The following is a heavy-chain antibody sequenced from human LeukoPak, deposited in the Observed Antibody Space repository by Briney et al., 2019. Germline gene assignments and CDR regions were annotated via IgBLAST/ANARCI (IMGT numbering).Heavy chain of an antibody. V-gene: IGHV3-23*01. J-gene: IGHJ3*02. CDR2: ISGRDGYT. Sequence: PGGSLRLSCAASVFTFSTYSMSWVRQAPWKGREWVSIISGRDGYTHYADAVKGRSTISRDNSKNTLYLQMNSLRAEDTAVYYCAKDQLTGGYNYGYGTFDILGQGTTVTVSS. CDR3: AKDQLTGGYNYGYGTFDI. D-gene: IGHD5-18*01. CDR1: VFTFSTYS.